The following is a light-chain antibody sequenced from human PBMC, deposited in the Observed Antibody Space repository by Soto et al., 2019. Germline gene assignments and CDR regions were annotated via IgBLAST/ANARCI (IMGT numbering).Light chain of an antibody. CDR1: QGISSY. CDR3: QQYYSYPQT. CDR2: AAT. V-gene: IGKV1-8*01. Sequence: AIRMTQSPSSFSASTGDRVTITCRASQGISSYLAWYQQKPGKAPKLLIYAATTLESGVPSRFGGSGSGTDFTLTISCLQSEEFATYYGQQYYSYPQTFGQGTKVEIK. J-gene: IGKJ1*01.